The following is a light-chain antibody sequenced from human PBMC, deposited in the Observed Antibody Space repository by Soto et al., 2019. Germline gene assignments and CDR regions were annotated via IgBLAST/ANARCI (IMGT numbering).Light chain of an antibody. CDR3: QQRSNWPIT. CDR2: DAS. CDR1: QTINTF. J-gene: IGKJ5*01. Sequence: EIVLTQSPPTLSLSPGERATLSCRASQTINTFLAWYQQKPGQASRLLIYDASDRATGIPVRFSGSGSGTDFTLTISSLEPEDFAIYYCQQRSNWPITFGQGTRLEIK. V-gene: IGKV3-11*01.